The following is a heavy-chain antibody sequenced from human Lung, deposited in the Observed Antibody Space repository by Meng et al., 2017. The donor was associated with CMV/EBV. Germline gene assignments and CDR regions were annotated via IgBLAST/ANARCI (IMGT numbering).Heavy chain of an antibody. D-gene: IGHD3-10*01. Sequence: CAASGVTFSAYYICWIRQAPGKGLGWISYISSSGSTIYYADSVKGRFTVSRDNAKKLLYLQMNSLGAEDTAVYYCARDRYYGSGTYYYWGQGTLVTVSS. V-gene: IGHV3-11*01. CDR3: ARDRYYGSGTYYY. CDR2: ISSSGSTI. J-gene: IGHJ4*02. CDR1: GVTFSAYY.